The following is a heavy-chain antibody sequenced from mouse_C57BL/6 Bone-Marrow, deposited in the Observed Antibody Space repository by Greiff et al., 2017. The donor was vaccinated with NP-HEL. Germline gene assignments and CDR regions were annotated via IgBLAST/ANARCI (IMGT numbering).Heavy chain of an antibody. CDR3: ARRNYYGSSYEGWYFDV. CDR1: GYTFTSYD. CDR2: IYPRDGST. D-gene: IGHD1-1*01. J-gene: IGHJ1*03. Sequence: QVQLQQFGPELVKPGASVKLSCKASGYTFTSYDINWVKQRPGQGLEWIGWIYPRDGSTTYNEKFKGKATLPVDTSSSTAYMELHSLTSEDSAVYFCARRNYYGSSYEGWYFDVWGTGTTVTVSS. V-gene: IGHV1-85*01.